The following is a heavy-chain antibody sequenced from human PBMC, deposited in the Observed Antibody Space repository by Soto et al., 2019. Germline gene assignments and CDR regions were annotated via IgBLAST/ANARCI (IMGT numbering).Heavy chain of an antibody. Sequence: GGSLRLSCAASGFTFSSYAMHWVRQAPGKGLEWVAVISYDGSNKYYADSVKGRFTISRDNSKNTLYLQMNSLRAEDTAVYYCARDLRVLLWFGEELNYGMDVWGQGTTVTVSS. V-gene: IGHV3-30-3*01. CDR2: ISYDGSNK. D-gene: IGHD3-10*01. CDR3: ARDLRVLLWFGEELNYGMDV. CDR1: GFTFSSYA. J-gene: IGHJ6*02.